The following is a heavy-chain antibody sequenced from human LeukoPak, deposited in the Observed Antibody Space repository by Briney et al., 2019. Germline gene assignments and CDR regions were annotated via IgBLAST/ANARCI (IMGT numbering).Heavy chain of an antibody. D-gene: IGHD3-3*01. J-gene: IGHJ4*02. Sequence: PGGSLRLSCAASGFTFSSYGMRWVRQAPGKGLEWVAVISYDGSNKYYADSVKGRFTISRDNSKNTLYLQMNSLRAEDTAVYYCARVRVVYDFWSGSECFDYWGQGTLVTVSS. CDR3: ARVRVVYDFWSGSECFDY. V-gene: IGHV3-30*03. CDR2: ISYDGSNK. CDR1: GFTFSSYG.